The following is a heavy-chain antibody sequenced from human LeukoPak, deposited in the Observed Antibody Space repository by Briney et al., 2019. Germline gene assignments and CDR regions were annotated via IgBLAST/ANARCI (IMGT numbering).Heavy chain of an antibody. D-gene: IGHD3-10*01. Sequence: SETLSLTCTVSGGSISSYYWSWIRQPAGKGLEWIGRIYTSGSTNYNPSLKSRVTMSVDTSKNQFSPKLSSVTAADTAVYYCARDQSSYYGSGSYYTTRSNYYYYMDVWGKGTTVTVSS. CDR3: ARDQSSYYGSGSYYTTRSNYYYYMDV. CDR2: IYTSGST. V-gene: IGHV4-4*07. CDR1: GGSISSYY. J-gene: IGHJ6*03.